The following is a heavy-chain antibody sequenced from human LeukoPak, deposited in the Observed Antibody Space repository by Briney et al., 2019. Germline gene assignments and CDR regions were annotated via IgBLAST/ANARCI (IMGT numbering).Heavy chain of an antibody. CDR2: INPNSCGT. D-gene: IGHD3-22*01. Sequence: ASVKVSCKASGYTFTGYYMHWVRQAPGQGLEWMGWINPNSCGTNYAQKFQGRVTMTRDTSISTAYMELSRLRSDDTAVYYCAREYSYYYDSSGYQNDAFDIWGQGTMVTVSS. J-gene: IGHJ3*02. CDR1: GYTFTGYY. CDR3: AREYSYYYDSSGYQNDAFDI. V-gene: IGHV1-2*02.